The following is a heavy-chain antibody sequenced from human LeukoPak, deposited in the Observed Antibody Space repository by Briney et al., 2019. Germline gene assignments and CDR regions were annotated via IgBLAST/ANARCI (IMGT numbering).Heavy chain of an antibody. Sequence: GGSLRLSCAASGFTFSSYSMNWVRQAPGKGLEWASSISSSSSYIYYADSVKGRFTISRDNAKNSLYLQMNSLRAEDTAVYYCARDRSRGDYDIWGQGTMVTVFS. D-gene: IGHD4-17*01. CDR1: GFTFSSYS. J-gene: IGHJ3*02. CDR2: ISSSSSYI. CDR3: ARDRSRGDYDI. V-gene: IGHV3-21*01.